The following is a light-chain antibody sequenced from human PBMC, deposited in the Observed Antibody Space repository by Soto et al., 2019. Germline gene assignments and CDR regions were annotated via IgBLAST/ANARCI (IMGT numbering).Light chain of an antibody. CDR3: QQYDSSPRT. V-gene: IGKV3-20*01. CDR2: GAS. Sequence: EIVLTQSPGTLSLSPGERATLSCRASQSVSSSFLAWYQQKPGQAPRLLIYGASSRATGIPDRFGGSGSGTDFTLTISRLEPEDFAVYSCQQYDSSPRTFGQGTKVEVK. J-gene: IGKJ1*01. CDR1: QSVSSSF.